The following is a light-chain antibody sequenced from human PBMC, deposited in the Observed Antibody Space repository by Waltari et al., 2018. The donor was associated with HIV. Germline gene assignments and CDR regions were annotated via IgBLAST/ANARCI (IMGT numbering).Light chain of an antibody. CDR1: TSNVGAGHD. J-gene: IGLJ2*01. CDR2: SFN. CDR3: QSYDSTLSAVI. Sequence: QSVLTQPPSVSGAPGQRVTISCTGSTSNVGAGHDVHWYQHLLGTAPKLLITSFNRRPSGVPNRFSGSKSGTSASLAITGLQAEDEADYYCQSYDSTLSAVIFGGGTKLTVL. V-gene: IGLV1-40*01.